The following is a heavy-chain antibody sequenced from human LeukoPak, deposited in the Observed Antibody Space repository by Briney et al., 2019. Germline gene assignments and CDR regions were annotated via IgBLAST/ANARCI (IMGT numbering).Heavy chain of an antibody. CDR1: GGSISSSSYY. Sequence: SETLSLTCTVSGGSISSSSYYWSWIRQPPGKGLEWIGYIYYSGSTNYNPSLKSRVTISVDTSKNQFSLKLSSVTAADTAVYYCARDGGSTSFYGMDVWGQGTTVTVSS. D-gene: IGHD2-2*01. V-gene: IGHV4-61*01. CDR2: IYYSGST. CDR3: ARDGGSTSFYGMDV. J-gene: IGHJ6*02.